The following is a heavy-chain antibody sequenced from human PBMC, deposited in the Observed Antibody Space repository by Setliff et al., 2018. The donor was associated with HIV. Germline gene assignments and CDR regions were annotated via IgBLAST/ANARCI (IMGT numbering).Heavy chain of an antibody. D-gene: IGHD2-15*01. CDR1: GFTFRNSA. CDR2: VSGSGATT. V-gene: IGHV3-23*01. J-gene: IGHJ6*03. CDR3: AKLAGGTSPDGYYYYMDV. Sequence: GGSLRLSCVASGFTFRNSAVSWIRQAPGKGLQWVSAVSGSGATTYYAASVKGRFTISRDNWKSMVYLQMNSLRAEDTAIYYCAKLAGGTSPDGYYYYMDVWGKGTTVTVSS.